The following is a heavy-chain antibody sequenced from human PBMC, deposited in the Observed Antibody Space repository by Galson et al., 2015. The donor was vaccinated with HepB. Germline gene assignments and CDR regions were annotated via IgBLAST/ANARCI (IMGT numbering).Heavy chain of an antibody. CDR3: ARTVVPAQPVDY. Sequence: SVKVSCKASGYTFTGYYMHWVRQAPGQGLEWMGWINPNSGGTNYAQKFQGRVTMTRDTSISTAYMELSRLRSDDTAVYYCARTVVPAQPVDYWGQGTLVTVSS. D-gene: IGHD2-2*01. J-gene: IGHJ4*02. CDR1: GYTFTGYY. CDR2: INPNSGGT. V-gene: IGHV1-2*02.